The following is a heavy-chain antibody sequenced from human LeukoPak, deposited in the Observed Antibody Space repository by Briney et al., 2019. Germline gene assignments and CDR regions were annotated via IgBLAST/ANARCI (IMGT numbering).Heavy chain of an antibody. CDR3: ARDIGINWFDP. J-gene: IGHJ5*02. V-gene: IGHV3-21*01. Sequence: GGSLRLSCAASGFTFSSYSTNWVRQAPGKGLEWVSSISSSSSYIYYADSVKGRFTISRYNAKNSLYLPMNSLRAEDTAVYYCARDIGINWFDPWGQGTLVTVSS. CDR1: GFTFSSYS. D-gene: IGHD2-15*01. CDR2: ISSSSSYI.